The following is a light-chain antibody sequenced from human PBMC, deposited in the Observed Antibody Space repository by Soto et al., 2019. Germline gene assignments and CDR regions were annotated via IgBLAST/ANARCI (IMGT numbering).Light chain of an antibody. V-gene: IGKV3-11*01. J-gene: IGKJ3*01. CDR2: DAS. Sequence: EIVLTQSPATLSLSPGERATLSCRASQSVSSYLAWYQQQPGQAPRLLIYDASNRATGIPARFSGSGSGTDFTLTISSLEPEDFAIDYCQQRSNWLTFGPGTKVDIK. CDR3: QQRSNWLT. CDR1: QSVSSY.